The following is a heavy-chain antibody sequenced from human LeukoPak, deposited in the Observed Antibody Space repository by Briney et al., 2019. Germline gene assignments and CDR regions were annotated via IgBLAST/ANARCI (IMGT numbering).Heavy chain of an antibody. CDR1: GFTFSSYS. CDR3: ARDLYEFYNWFDP. CDR2: ISSSSSYI. Sequence: GGSLRLSCAASGFTFSSYSMNWVRQAPGKGLEWVSSISSSSSYIYYADSVKGRFTISRDNAKNSLYLQMNSLRAEDTAVYYCARDLYEFYNWFDPWGQGTLVTVSS. D-gene: IGHD5/OR15-5a*01. V-gene: IGHV3-21*01. J-gene: IGHJ5*02.